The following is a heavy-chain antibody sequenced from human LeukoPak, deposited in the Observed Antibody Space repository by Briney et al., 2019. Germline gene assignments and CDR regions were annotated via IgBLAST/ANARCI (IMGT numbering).Heavy chain of an antibody. CDR1: GFTFSSYG. Sequence: PGGSLRLSCAASGFTFSSYGMHWVRQAPGKGLEWVSAISGSGGSTYYADSVKGRFTTSRDNSKNTLYLQMNSLRAEDTAVYYCAKGPMATVTTYDYWGQGTLVTVSS. V-gene: IGHV3-23*01. CDR3: AKGPMATVTTYDY. J-gene: IGHJ4*02. D-gene: IGHD4-11*01. CDR2: ISGSGGST.